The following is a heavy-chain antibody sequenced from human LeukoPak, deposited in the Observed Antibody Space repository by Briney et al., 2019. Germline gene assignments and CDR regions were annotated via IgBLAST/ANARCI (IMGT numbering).Heavy chain of an antibody. V-gene: IGHV1-69*10. CDR1: GGTFSSYA. Sequence: GASVKVSCKASGGTFSSYAISWVRQAPGQGLEWMGGIIPILGIANYAQKFQGRVTITADKSTSTAYMELSSLRAEDTAVYYCAREGRYYYDSSGYFFDYWGQGTLVTVSS. CDR3: AREGRYYYDSSGYFFDY. J-gene: IGHJ4*02. CDR2: IIPILGIA. D-gene: IGHD3-22*01.